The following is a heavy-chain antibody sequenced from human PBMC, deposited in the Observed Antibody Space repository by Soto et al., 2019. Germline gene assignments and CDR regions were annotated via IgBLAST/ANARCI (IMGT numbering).Heavy chain of an antibody. CDR2: ISTSGTT. CDR1: GASISSYF. J-gene: IGHJ5*02. D-gene: IGHD6-19*01. CDR3: ARGAGPDRWFDP. V-gene: IGHV4-4*07. Sequence: LSLTCSASGASISSYFWTWIRQPAGKGLDWIGRISTSGTTNYNPPLKSRVTMTVDTSKNSFSLSLSSGTAADTAVYYCARGAGPDRWFDPWGQGTLVTVSS.